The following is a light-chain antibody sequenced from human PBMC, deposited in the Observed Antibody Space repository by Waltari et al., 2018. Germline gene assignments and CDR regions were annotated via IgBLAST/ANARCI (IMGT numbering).Light chain of an antibody. Sequence: QSALTQPASVSGSAGQSLAISCSGTNSDIGRYNYVSWYQQPPGNAPRLIIYDVSRWPSGVSNRFIGSKSGITASLAISGLQAEDEGDYFCASYTSSNTVIFGGGTRVTVL. CDR2: DVS. V-gene: IGLV2-14*03. CDR3: ASYTSSNTVI. J-gene: IGLJ2*01. CDR1: NSDIGRYNY.